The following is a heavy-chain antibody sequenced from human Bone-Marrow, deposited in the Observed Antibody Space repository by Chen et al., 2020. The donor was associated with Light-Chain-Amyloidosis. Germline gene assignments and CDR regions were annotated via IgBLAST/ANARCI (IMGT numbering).Heavy chain of an antibody. CDR1: GTSFRDSFSDYY. V-gene: IGHV4-34*02. CDR2: VNRFGST. J-gene: IGHJ4*01. CDR3: ARGGNRGTGQYYGSGKYAFAL. D-gene: IGHD3-10*01. Sequence: QVQLQQWGAGLLRPSETLSLTCGVLGTSFRDSFSDYYWSWIRQSPEKGLEWIGEVNRFGSTKYNPSLKSRVIMSLDLSTNQFSLKVTSMTAAETAMYYWARGGNRGTGQYYGSGKYAFALWGQGTLVTVSS.